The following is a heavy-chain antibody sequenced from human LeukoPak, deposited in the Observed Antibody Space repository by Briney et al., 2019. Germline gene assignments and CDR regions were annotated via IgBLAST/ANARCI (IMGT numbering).Heavy chain of an antibody. CDR1: GFTFSSYW. Sequence: GGSLRLSCAASGFTFSSYWMSWVRQAPGKGLEWVANIKQDGSEKYYVDSVKGRFTISRDNAKNSLYLQINSLRAEDTAVYYCAREAIAAEGWFDPWGQGTLVTVSS. J-gene: IGHJ5*02. D-gene: IGHD6-13*01. CDR2: IKQDGSEK. CDR3: AREAIAAEGWFDP. V-gene: IGHV3-7*01.